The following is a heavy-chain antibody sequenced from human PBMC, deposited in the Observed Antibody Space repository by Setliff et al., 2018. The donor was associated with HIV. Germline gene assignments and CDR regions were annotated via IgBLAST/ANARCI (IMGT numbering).Heavy chain of an antibody. Sequence: SETLSLTCTVSGGSISTYYWSWIRQPPGKGLEYIGYISYRGTTYYNPSLKNRVTISLDKSENQFSLRLSSVAAADTAVYYCARVKIVDTATITGLFYYHYIDVWGKGTTVTVSS. CDR3: ARVKIVDTATITGLFYYHYIDV. D-gene: IGHD5-18*01. CDR1: GGSISTYY. J-gene: IGHJ6*03. V-gene: IGHV4-59*12. CDR2: ISYRGTT.